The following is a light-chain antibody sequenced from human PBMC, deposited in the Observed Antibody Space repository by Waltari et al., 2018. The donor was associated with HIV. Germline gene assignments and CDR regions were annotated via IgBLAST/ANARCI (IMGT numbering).Light chain of an antibody. V-gene: IGKV3-15*01. CDR3: QQYNDWPPVT. CDR2: SAS. CDR1: QSVSST. Sequence: IVLTQSPGTLSLSPGEKATLSCRASQSVSSTSLAWYQQKPGQSPRLLIYSASTRASGIPARFSGSGSGTEFTLTISNLQSEDFAVYYCQQYNDWPPVTFGQGTRLEIK. J-gene: IGKJ5*01.